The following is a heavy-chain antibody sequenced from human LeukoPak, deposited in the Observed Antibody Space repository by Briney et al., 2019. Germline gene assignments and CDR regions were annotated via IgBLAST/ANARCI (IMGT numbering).Heavy chain of an antibody. Sequence: SETLSLTCTVSGGSISSSSYYWGWIRQPPGKGLEWIGSIYYSGSTYYNPSLKSRVTISVDTSKNQFSLKLSSVTAADTAVYYCARHARIRGWYTYWGQGTLVTVSS. V-gene: IGHV4-39*01. D-gene: IGHD6-19*01. CDR2: IYYSGST. CDR3: ARHARIRGWYTY. J-gene: IGHJ4*02. CDR1: GGSISSSSYY.